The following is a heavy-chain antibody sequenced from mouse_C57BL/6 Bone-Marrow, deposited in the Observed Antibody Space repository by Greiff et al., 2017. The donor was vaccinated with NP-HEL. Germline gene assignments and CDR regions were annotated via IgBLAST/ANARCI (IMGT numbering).Heavy chain of an antibody. CDR2: IDPENGDT. D-gene: IGHD2-2*01. CDR1: GFNIKDDY. Sequence: QLVESGAELVRPGASVTLSCTASGFNIKDDYMHWVKQRPEQGLEWIGWIDPENGDTEYASKFQGKATITADTSSNTAYLQLSSLTSEDTAVYYCTGVTTDYWGQGTTLTVSS. V-gene: IGHV14-4*01. J-gene: IGHJ2*01. CDR3: TGVTTDY.